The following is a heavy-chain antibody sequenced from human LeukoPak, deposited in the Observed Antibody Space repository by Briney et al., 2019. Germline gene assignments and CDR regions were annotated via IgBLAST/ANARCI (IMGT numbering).Heavy chain of an antibody. V-gene: IGHV3-74*01. CDR3: GRGTGSYYSLGY. J-gene: IGHJ4*02. D-gene: IGHD1-26*01. CDR2: INSDGSST. Sequence: GGSLRLSCAASGFTFSSYWMHWVRQAPGKGLVWVSRINSDGSSTSYADSVKGRFTISRDNAKNTLYLQMDSLRAGDTAMYYCGRGTGSYYSLGYWGQGTLVTVSS. CDR1: GFTFSSYW.